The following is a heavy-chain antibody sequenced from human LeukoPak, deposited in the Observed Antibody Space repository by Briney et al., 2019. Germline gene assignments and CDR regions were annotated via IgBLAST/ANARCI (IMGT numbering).Heavy chain of an antibody. CDR3: ARWTTLVRGFDY. V-gene: IGHV4-4*07. CDR1: GGSISTYY. CDR2: IYISGST. J-gene: IGHJ4*02. D-gene: IGHD3-10*01. Sequence: SETLSLTCTVSGGSISTYYWSWIRQPAGKGLEWIGRIYISGSTNYNPSLKSRVSMSVDTSKNHFSLKLSSVTAADTAVYYCARWTTLVRGFDYWGQGTLVTVSS.